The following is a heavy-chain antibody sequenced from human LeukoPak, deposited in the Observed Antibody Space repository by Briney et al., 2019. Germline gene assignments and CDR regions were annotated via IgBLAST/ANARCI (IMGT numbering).Heavy chain of an antibody. CDR3: ARDRTRGSGSYYPNWFDP. CDR1: GYTFTSYG. CDR2: IRAYNDYT. Sequence: ASVKVSCKASGYTFTSYGISWVRQAPGQGLEWMGCIRAYNDYTSYAQNFQGRVTMTTDTSTSTAYTELRSLRSDDTAVYYCARDRTRGSGSYYPNWFDPWGQGTLVTVSS. J-gene: IGHJ5*02. V-gene: IGHV1-18*01. D-gene: IGHD3-10*01.